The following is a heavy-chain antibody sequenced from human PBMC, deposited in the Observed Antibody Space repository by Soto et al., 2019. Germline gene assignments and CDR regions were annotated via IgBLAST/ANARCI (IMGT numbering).Heavy chain of an antibody. D-gene: IGHD3-22*01. V-gene: IGHV3-30*18. Sequence: QVQLVESGGGVVQPGRSLRLSCAASGFTFSSYGMHWVRQAPGKGLEWVAVISYDGSNKYYADSVKGRFTISRDNSKNTLYLQMNSLRAEDTAVYYCAKTAYYYDSSGYYDYWGQGTLVTVSS. J-gene: IGHJ4*02. CDR1: GFTFSSYG. CDR2: ISYDGSNK. CDR3: AKTAYYYDSSGYYDY.